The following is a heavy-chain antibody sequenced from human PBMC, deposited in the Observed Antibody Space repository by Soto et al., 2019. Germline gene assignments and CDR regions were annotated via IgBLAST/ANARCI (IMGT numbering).Heavy chain of an antibody. Sequence: PSETLSLTCTVSGDSISSCDYSWSWVRHAPGKGLEWLGYIYYRGSTNYNPSLKSRLTISIDTSQNQLSLQLSSVTAADAAIHYCARNFRGDGYNFQVQPFDYWGPGTLVTVSS. D-gene: IGHD5-12*01. CDR2: IYYRGST. J-gene: IGHJ4*02. CDR1: GDSISSCDYS. CDR3: ARNFRGDGYNFQVQPFDY. V-gene: IGHV4-30-4*01.